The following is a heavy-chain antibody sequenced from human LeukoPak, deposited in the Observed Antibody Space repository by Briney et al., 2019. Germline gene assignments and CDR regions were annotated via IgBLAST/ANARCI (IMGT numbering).Heavy chain of an antibody. CDR3: ARGSELDY. V-gene: IGHV1-18*01. J-gene: IGHJ4*02. CDR2: ISAYNGNT. CDR1: GYTFTIYA. D-gene: IGHD1-1*01. Sequence: ASVRDSCKASGYTFTIYAMHWVRQAPGQRLEWMGWISAYNGNTNYAQKLQGRVTMTTDTSTSTAYMELRSLRSDDTAVYYCARGSELDYWGQGTLVTVSS.